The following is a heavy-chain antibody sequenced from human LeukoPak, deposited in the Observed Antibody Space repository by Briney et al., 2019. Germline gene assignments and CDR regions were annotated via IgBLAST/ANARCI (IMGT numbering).Heavy chain of an antibody. CDR2: INPSRNT. D-gene: IGHD3-22*01. V-gene: IGHV4-34*01. CDR3: ARHSGYYYARDAFDI. Sequence: SETLSLTCAVFGGSFSGYYWNWIRQPPGKGLEWIGQINPSRNTNYNPSLKSRVTISVDTSKKQFSLKLSSVTAADTAVYYCARHSGYYYARDAFDIWGQGTMVTVSS. CDR1: GGSFSGYY. J-gene: IGHJ3*02.